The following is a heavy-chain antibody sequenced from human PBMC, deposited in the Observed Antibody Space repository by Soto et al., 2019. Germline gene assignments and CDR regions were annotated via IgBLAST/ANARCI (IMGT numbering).Heavy chain of an antibody. CDR1: GFTFDQYT. D-gene: IGHD3-16*01. Sequence: ESGGGLVQPGRSLRLACAASGFTFDQYTMHWVRQAPGKGLEWVSSITWHSGTIGYADSVKGRFTISRDNAKNSLYLQMNSLRGEATALYYCAKEMIKFVDLNYYYMDVWCNGTTVTVSS. V-gene: IGHV3-9*01. J-gene: IGHJ6*03. CDR2: ITWHSGTI. CDR3: AKEMIKFVDLNYYYMDV.